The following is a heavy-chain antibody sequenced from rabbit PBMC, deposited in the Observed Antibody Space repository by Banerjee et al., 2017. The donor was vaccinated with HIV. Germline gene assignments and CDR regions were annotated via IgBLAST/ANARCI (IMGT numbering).Heavy chain of an antibody. CDR1: GFTLSSYW. CDR2: IDAGSSGST. Sequence: QEQLEESGGDLVKPEGSLTLTCKASGFTLSSYWMWWVRQAPGKGLEWIACIDAGSSGSTYYASWAKGRFTISKTSSTTVTLQMTSLTAADTATYFCARDLAGVIGWNFGLWGQGTLVTVS. J-gene: IGHJ4*01. D-gene: IGHD4-1*01. V-gene: IGHV1S45*01. CDR3: ARDLAGVIGWNFGL.